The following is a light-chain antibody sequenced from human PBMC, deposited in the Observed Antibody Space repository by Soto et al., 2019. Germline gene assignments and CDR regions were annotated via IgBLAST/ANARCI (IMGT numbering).Light chain of an antibody. CDR2: EVN. Sequence: QSALTQPASVSGSPGQSITISCTGTSSDVGGYNSVSWYQQHPGKAPELMIYEVNNRPSGVSNRFSGSKSGNTASLTISGLQAEDEADYYCSSYTSSSTLVFGTGTKLTVL. CDR1: SSDVGGYNS. CDR3: SSYTSSSTLV. J-gene: IGLJ1*01. V-gene: IGLV2-14*01.